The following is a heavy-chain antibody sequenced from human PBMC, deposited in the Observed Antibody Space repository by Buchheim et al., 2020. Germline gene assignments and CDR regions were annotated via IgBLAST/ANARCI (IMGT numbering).Heavy chain of an antibody. J-gene: IGHJ6*02. D-gene: IGHD2-2*01. V-gene: IGHV1-2*04. CDR2: INPNSGGT. Sequence: QVQLVQSGAEVKKPGASVKVSCKASGYTFTGYYMHWVRQAPGQGLEWMGWINPNSGGTNYAQKFQGWVTMTRDTSISTAYMELSRLRSDDTAVYYCARDYCSSTSCQYDYYYYGMDVWGQGTT. CDR3: ARDYCSSTSCQYDYYYYGMDV. CDR1: GYTFTGYY.